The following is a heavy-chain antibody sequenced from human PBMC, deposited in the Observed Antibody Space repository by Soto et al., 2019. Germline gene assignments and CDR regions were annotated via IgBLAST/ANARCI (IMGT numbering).Heavy chain of an antibody. CDR2: IYYSGST. D-gene: IGHD5-18*01. CDR3: ARGHGDTAMAADAFDI. V-gene: IGHV4-31*03. CDR1: GGSISSGGYY. J-gene: IGHJ3*02. Sequence: SETLSLTRTVSGGSISSGGYYWSWIRQHPGKGLEWIGDIYYSGSTYYNPSLKSRVTISVDTSKNQFSLKLSSVTAADTAVYYCARGHGDTAMAADAFDIWGQGTMVTVSS.